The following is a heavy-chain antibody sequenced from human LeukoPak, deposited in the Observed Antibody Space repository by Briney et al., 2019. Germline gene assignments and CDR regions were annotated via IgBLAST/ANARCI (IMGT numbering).Heavy chain of an antibody. D-gene: IGHD6-6*01. CDR3: AKDGYSSSSEYYCYMDV. J-gene: IGHJ6*03. CDR1: GFTFSSYA. Sequence: GGSLRLSCAASGFTFSSYAMSWVRQAPGKGLEWVSAISGSGGSTYYADSAKGRFTISRDNSKNTLYLQMNSLRAEDTAVYYCAKDGYSSSSEYYCYMDVWGKGTTVTVSS. CDR2: ISGSGGST. V-gene: IGHV3-23*01.